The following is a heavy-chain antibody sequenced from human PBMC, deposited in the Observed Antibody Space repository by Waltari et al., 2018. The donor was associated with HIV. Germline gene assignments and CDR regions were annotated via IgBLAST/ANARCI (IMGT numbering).Heavy chain of an antibody. CDR1: GFNSSTLA. D-gene: IGHD3-10*01. Sequence: QVQLDESGRGVVQSVRSLRLTFVASGFNSSTLATHSFRQAPGKGMEWVAVISYDGHNKQYADSVKGRFTISRDNSNSTLFLQMSSLRPDDTAVYFCAKDLVTRAFFYFYGMHVWGQGTTVTVSS. V-gene: IGHV3-30*18. CDR3: AKDLVTRAFFYFYGMHV. CDR2: ISYDGHNK. J-gene: IGHJ6*02.